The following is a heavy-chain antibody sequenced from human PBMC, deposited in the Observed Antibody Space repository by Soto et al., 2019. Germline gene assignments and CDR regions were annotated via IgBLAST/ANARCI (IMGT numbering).Heavy chain of an antibody. D-gene: IGHD2-21*02. CDR2: IYPGDSDT. CDR1: GYSFTSYW. Sequence: GESLKISCKASGYSFTSYWIGWVRQMPGKGLECMGIIYPGDSDTRYSPSFQGQVTISADKSISTAYLQWSSLKASDTAMYYCARVGCGGDCYYYYYYGMDVWGQGTTVTVSS. CDR3: ARVGCGGDCYYYYYYGMDV. V-gene: IGHV5-51*01. J-gene: IGHJ6*02.